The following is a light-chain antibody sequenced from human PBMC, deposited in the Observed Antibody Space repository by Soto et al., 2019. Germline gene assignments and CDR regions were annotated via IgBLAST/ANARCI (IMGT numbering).Light chain of an antibody. CDR2: DVS. CDR3: SYSTSSTSVV. J-gene: IGLJ2*01. Sequence: QSALTQPASVSGSPGQSITISCTGTSSDVGGYNYVSWYQQHPGKAPKLMIYDVSNRPSGVSNRFSGSKSGNTASLTISGLQAEDEAYYCCSYSTSSTSVVFGGGTKLTVL. CDR1: SSDVGGYNY. V-gene: IGLV2-14*01.